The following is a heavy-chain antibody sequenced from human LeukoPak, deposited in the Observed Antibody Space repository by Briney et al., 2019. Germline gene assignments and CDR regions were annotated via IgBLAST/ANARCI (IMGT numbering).Heavy chain of an antibody. CDR1: GFTFSSYA. J-gene: IGHJ4*02. D-gene: IGHD3-10*01. Sequence: PGRSLRLSCAASGFTFSSYAMHWVRQAPVKGLEWVAVISYDGSNKYYTDSVKGRFTISRDNSKNTLYLQMNSLRAEDTAVYYCAARYYYGSGSTDDYWGQGTLVTVAS. CDR2: ISYDGSNK. CDR3: AARYYYGSGSTDDY. V-gene: IGHV3-30-3*01.